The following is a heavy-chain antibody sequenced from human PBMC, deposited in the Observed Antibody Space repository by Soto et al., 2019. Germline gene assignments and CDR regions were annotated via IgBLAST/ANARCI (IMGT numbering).Heavy chain of an antibody. V-gene: IGHV1-69*02. D-gene: IGHD2-21*01. CDR3: AKSLVFVDHAYMDV. Sequence: QVQLVQSGAEVRKPGSSVKVSCEASGGSFISYIFTWVRQAPGQGLEWMGRSIPIQGRADYALKFQGRVTITANRSTQTVYMELRSLRPEDTALYYCAKSLVFVDHAYMDVWGKGTTVTVSS. CDR1: GGSFISYI. J-gene: IGHJ6*03. CDR2: SIPIQGRA.